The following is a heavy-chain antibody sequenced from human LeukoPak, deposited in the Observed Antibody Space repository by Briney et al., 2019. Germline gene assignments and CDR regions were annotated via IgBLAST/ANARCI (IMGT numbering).Heavy chain of an antibody. Sequence: GGSLRLSCAASGFTFSSYAMSWVRQAPGKGLEWVSAISGSGGSTYYADSVKGRFTISRDNSKNTLYLQMNSLRAEDTAVYYCAKDLNDFWSGYYLPDYFDYWGQGTLVTVSS. CDR3: AKDLNDFWSGYYLPDYFDY. CDR2: ISGSGGST. D-gene: IGHD3-3*01. V-gene: IGHV3-23*01. CDR1: GFTFSSYA. J-gene: IGHJ4*02.